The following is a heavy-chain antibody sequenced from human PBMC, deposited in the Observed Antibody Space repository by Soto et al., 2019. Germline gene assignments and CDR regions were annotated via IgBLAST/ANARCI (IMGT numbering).Heavy chain of an antibody. D-gene: IGHD2-2*01. J-gene: IGHJ4*02. Sequence: PVGSLRLSCEAFGLTFSSYWMTWVRQAPGKGLEWVASIKEDGSGKNYADSVKGRFTISRDNVKRAMFLQMTSVRADDTAVYFCARDFSSKDASVLDVWGRGARVTVSS. CDR1: GLTFSSYW. V-gene: IGHV3-7*03. CDR2: IKEDGSGK. CDR3: ARDFSSKDASVLDV.